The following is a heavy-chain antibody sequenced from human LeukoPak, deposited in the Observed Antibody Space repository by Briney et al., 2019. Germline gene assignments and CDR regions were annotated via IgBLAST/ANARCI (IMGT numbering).Heavy chain of an antibody. J-gene: IGHJ6*02. CDR2: ISAYNRDT. Sequence: ASVKVSCTASGYSFANYGISWVRQAPAQGLEWLAWISAYNRDTNFDQKFQDRVTLTTDRSTSTAYMELRSLRSDDTAVYYCAREGRVLIPPHEYYGMDVWGQGTTVIVSS. CDR3: AREGRVLIPPHEYYGMDV. CDR1: GYSFANYG. V-gene: IGHV1-18*01. D-gene: IGHD3-3*01.